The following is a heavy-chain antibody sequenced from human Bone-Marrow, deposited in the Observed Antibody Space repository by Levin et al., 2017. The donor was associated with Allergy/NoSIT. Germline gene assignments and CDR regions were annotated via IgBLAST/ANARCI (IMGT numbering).Heavy chain of an antibody. CDR2: VTGSGTSI. CDR1: GFTFADYY. V-gene: IGHV3-11*01. CDR3: ARDYDYGDPDGFDI. Sequence: GGSLRLSCAASGFTFADYYMSWIRQAPGKGLQWIAYVTGSGTSIYNTGSVKGRFTIARDNAKNLVYLQMTSLTAEDTAIYYCARDYDYGDPDGFDIWGQGTMVTVSS. D-gene: IGHD4-17*01. J-gene: IGHJ3*02.